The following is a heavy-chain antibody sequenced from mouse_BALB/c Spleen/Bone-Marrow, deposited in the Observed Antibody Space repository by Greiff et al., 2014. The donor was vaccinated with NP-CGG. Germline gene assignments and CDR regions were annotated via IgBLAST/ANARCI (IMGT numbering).Heavy chain of an antibody. CDR3: ARASVVPYYFDF. CDR1: GYTLSNYW. Sequence: QVQLQQPGAELMKPGASVKISCKAPGYTLSNYWIDWVKQRPGHGLEWIGEILPGSGTANYNENFKGKATFTADTSSNTAYMQLSSLTSEDSALYYCARASVVPYYFDFWGQGTTLTVSS. J-gene: IGHJ2*01. V-gene: IGHV1-9*01. D-gene: IGHD1-1*01. CDR2: ILPGSGTA.